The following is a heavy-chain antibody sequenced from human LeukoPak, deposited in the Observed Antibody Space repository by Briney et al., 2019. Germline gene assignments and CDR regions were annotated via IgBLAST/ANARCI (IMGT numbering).Heavy chain of an antibody. D-gene: IGHD3-10*01. J-gene: IGHJ6*02. CDR2: IYPGDSDT. Sequence: GESLKISCKGSGYSFTNYWIGWVRQMPGKGLEWMGIIYPGDSDTRYSPSFQGQVTISADKSISTAYLQWSSLKASDTAMYYCARHRGYGSGYYYYGMDVWGQGTTVTVSS. V-gene: IGHV5-51*01. CDR1: GYSFTNYW. CDR3: ARHRGYGSGYYYYGMDV.